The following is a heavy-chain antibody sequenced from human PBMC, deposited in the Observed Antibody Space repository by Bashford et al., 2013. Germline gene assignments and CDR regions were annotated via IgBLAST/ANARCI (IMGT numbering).Heavy chain of an antibody. Sequence: WVRQMPGKGLEWMGIIYPGDSDTRYSPSFQGQVTISADKSISTAYLQWSSLKASDTAMYYCARGSLGARLYAFDIWGQGTMVTVSS. J-gene: IGHJ3*02. D-gene: IGHD1-26*01. CDR2: IYPGDSDT. CDR3: ARGSLGARLYAFDI. V-gene: IGHV5-51*01.